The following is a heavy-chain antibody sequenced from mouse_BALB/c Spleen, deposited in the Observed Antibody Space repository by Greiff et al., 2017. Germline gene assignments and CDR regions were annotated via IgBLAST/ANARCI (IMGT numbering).Heavy chain of an antibody. V-gene: IGHV5-12-2*01. CDR1: GFTFSSYT. Sequence: EVKLVESGGGLVQPGGSLKLSCAASGFTFSSYTMSWVRQTPEKRLEWVAYISNGGGSTYYPDTVKGRFTISRDNAKNTLYLQMSSLKSEDTAMYYCARHGNWYFDVWGAGTTVTVSS. J-gene: IGHJ1*01. CDR2: ISNGGGST. CDR3: ARHGNWYFDV. D-gene: IGHD1-1*02.